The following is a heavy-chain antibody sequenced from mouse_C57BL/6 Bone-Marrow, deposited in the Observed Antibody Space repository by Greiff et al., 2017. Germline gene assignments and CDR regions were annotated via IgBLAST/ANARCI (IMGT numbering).Heavy chain of an antibody. CDR2: IYPGGGYT. Sequence: VMLVESGAELVRPGTSVKMSCKASGYTFTNYWIGWAKQRPGHGLEWIGDIYPGGGYTNYNEKFKGKATLTADKSSSTAYMQFSSLTSEDSAIYYCARDDYAWFAYWGQGTLVTVSA. D-gene: IGHD2-4*01. CDR1: GYTFTNYW. CDR3: ARDDYAWFAY. V-gene: IGHV1-63*01. J-gene: IGHJ3*01.